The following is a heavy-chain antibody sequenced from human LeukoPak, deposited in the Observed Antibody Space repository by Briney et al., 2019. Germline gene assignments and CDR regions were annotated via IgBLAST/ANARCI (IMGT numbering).Heavy chain of an antibody. CDR1: GFIFSNYE. J-gene: IGHJ4*02. Sequence: GGSLRLSCAASGFIFSNYEMNWVRQAPGKGLEWLSYISSRGGIIYYADSVKGRFTISRDNAKNSLCLQMNSLRAEDTAVYYCAREGWTFDYWGQGILVTVSS. V-gene: IGHV3-48*03. CDR2: ISSRGGII. CDR3: AREGWTFDY. D-gene: IGHD6-19*01.